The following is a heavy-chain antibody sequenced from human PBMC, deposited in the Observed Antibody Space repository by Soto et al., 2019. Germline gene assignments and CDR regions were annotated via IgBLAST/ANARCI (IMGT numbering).Heavy chain of an antibody. D-gene: IGHD5-12*01. CDR1: GGSISSYY. J-gene: IGHJ4*02. V-gene: IGHV4-59*08. Sequence: SETLSLTCTVSGGSISSYYWSWIRQPPGKGLEWIGYIYYSGSTNYNPSLKSRVTISVDTSKNQFSLKLSSVTAADTAVYYCARHGGYSGYDYDYWGQGTPVTVSS. CDR2: IYYSGST. CDR3: ARHGGYSGYDYDY.